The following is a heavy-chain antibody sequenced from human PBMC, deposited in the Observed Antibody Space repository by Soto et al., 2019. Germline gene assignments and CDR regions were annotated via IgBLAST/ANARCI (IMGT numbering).Heavy chain of an antibody. J-gene: IGHJ4*02. CDR2: IFDSERT. CDR3: ATRTVFRPLDS. V-gene: IGHV4-61*01. Sequence: SETLSLTCTVSGRSVSSGSHFWSWIRQSPGKGLEWIGYIFDSERTNYNPSLKSRVIISQDMSKNQFFLNLRYATAADTAVYYCATRTVFRPLDSWGRGTLVTVSS. CDR1: GRSVSSGSHF.